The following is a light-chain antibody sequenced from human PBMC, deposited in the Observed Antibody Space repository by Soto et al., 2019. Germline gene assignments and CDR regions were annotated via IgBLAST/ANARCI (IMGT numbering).Light chain of an antibody. J-gene: IGLJ1*01. CDR2: NDN. Sequence: QSVLTQPPSASATPRQRVTISCSGGSSNIGSNSVSWYQQVPGTAPKLLIFNDNMRPSGVPDRFSGSKSGPSASLAISGLQSEDEADYHCAAWDDRLNGQVFGTATKVTVL. V-gene: IGLV1-44*01. CDR3: AAWDDRLNGQV. CDR1: SSNIGSNS.